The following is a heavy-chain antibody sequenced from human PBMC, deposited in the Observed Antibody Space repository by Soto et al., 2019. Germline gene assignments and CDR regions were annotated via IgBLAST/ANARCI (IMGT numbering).Heavy chain of an antibody. J-gene: IGHJ5*02. CDR1: GFTFSSYG. V-gene: IGHV3-33*01. Sequence: GGSLRLSCAASGFTFSSYGMHWVRQAPGKGLEWVAVIWYDGSNKYYADSVKGRFTISRDNSKNTLYLQMNSLRAEDTAVYYCARERIHNWFDPWGQGTLVTVSS. CDR3: ARERIHNWFDP. CDR2: IWYDGSNK. D-gene: IGHD2-21*01.